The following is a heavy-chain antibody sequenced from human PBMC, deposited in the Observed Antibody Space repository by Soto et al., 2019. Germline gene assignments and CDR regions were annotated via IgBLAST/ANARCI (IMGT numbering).Heavy chain of an antibody. CDR2: IGIGSSTK. J-gene: IGHJ4*02. Sequence: GALRLSCAASGFTFRNYGMNWVRQAPGKGLEWVSYIGIGSSTKYYADSVKGRFTISRDNAKNSLYLQMNSLRAEDTAVYYCAKDHCLITTCVAGFDNWGQGALVTVSS. CDR3: AKDHCLITTCVAGFDN. V-gene: IGHV3-48*01. D-gene: IGHD1-20*01. CDR1: GFTFRNYG.